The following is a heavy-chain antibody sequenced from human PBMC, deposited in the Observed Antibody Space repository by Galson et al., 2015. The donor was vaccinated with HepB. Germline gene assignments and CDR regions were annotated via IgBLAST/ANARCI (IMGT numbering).Heavy chain of an antibody. CDR1: FTFSSYW. J-gene: IGHJ6*02. V-gene: IGHV3-7*03. CDR2: IKPDGSEK. CDR3: RQYYYSYGMDV. Sequence: SLRLSCAGFTFSSYWMSWVRQAPGKGLEWVANIKPDGSEKYYVDSVKGRFSISRDNAKNSLHLQMNSLRAEDTAVYYCRQYYYSYGMDVWGQGTTVTVSS.